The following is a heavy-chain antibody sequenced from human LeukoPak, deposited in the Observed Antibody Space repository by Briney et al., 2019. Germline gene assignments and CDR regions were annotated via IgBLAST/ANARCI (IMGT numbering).Heavy chain of an antibody. CDR2: IRSKAYGGTT. J-gene: IGHJ6*02. Sequence: PGRSPRLSCTASGFTFGDYAMSWVRQAPGKGLEWVGFIRSKAYGGTTEYAASVKGRFTISRDDSKSIAYLQMNSLKTEDTAVYYCTRGPTSIAAAGFYYYYGMDVWGQGTTVTVSS. CDR3: TRGPTSIAAAGFYYYYGMDV. V-gene: IGHV3-49*04. D-gene: IGHD6-13*01. CDR1: GFTFGDYA.